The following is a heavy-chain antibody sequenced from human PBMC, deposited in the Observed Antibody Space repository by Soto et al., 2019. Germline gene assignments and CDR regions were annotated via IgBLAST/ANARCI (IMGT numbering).Heavy chain of an antibody. J-gene: IGHJ5*02. CDR1: GFTFSSYM. D-gene: IGHD2-8*01. Sequence: EVLLVESGGGLVKPGGSLRLSCAGSGFTFSSYMMNWVRQAPGKGLEWVASISTGSSYIYYADALQGRFTISRDDAKSSVYLQMNSLRDEDTGVYYCVRDSLMRTSWGQGTRVTVSS. CDR2: ISTGSSYI. CDR3: VRDSLMRTS. V-gene: IGHV3-21*02.